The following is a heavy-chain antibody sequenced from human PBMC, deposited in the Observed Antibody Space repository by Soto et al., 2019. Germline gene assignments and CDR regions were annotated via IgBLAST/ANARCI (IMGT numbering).Heavy chain of an antibody. Sequence: PGGSLRLSCAGSGFTFSNYWMSWVRQAPGKGLEWVANIKQDGSEKYYVDSVRGRFTISGDNAKNSLYLQMSGLRAEDTAVFYCARGTLWNGYQFSDYWGQGTLVTVSS. D-gene: IGHD3-3*01. V-gene: IGHV3-7*01. CDR1: GFTFSNYW. CDR2: IKQDGSEK. J-gene: IGHJ4*02. CDR3: ARGTLWNGYQFSDY.